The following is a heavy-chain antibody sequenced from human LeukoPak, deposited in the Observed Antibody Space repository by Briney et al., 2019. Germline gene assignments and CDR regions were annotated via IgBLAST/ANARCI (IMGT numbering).Heavy chain of an antibody. Sequence: SETLSLTCTVSGYSISSGYYWGWIRQPPGKGLEWIGNIYHSGSTYYNPSLKSRVTISVDTSKNQFSLKLSSVTAADTAVYYCASSSGIAVAGPFDYWGQGTLVTVSS. CDR2: IYHSGST. D-gene: IGHD6-19*01. CDR1: GYSISSGYY. CDR3: ASSSGIAVAGPFDY. V-gene: IGHV4-38-2*02. J-gene: IGHJ4*02.